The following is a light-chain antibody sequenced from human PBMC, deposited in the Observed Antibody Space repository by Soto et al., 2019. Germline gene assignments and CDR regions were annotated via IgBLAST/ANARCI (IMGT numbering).Light chain of an antibody. CDR3: QHYNNWPPYS. CDR2: GAS. V-gene: IGKV3-15*01. J-gene: IGKJ2*03. Sequence: EIVLTQSPGTLSLSPGERATLSCRAIQSVSSSYLAWYQQKPGQTPRLVLYGASKRATGIPARFSGSGSGTHFTLTISSLQSEDFGVYYCQHYNNWPPYSFGQGTKVDI. CDR1: QSVSSSY.